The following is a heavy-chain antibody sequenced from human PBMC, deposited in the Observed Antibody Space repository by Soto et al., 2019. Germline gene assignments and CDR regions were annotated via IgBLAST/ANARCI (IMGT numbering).Heavy chain of an antibody. Sequence: SQTLSLTCAISGDSVSSNSAAWYWIRQSPSRGLEWLGRTYYRSKWYSDYAVSVKSRITFNPDTSKNQFSLQLNSVTPEDTAVYYCAREVHYDYIWGSYRPFDYWGQGTLVTVSS. CDR1: GDSVSSNSAA. CDR2: TYYRSKWYS. CDR3: AREVHYDYIWGSYRPFDY. V-gene: IGHV6-1*01. D-gene: IGHD3-16*02. J-gene: IGHJ4*02.